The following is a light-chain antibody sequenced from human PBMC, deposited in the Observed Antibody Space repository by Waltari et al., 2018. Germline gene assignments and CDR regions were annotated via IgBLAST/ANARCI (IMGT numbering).Light chain of an antibody. V-gene: IGKV3-20*01. CDR2: GAS. CDR1: QRLTKFY. CDR3: QQYGSSILYT. Sequence: VLTQSPGTLSLSPGETATLSCRASQRLTKFYLAWYQQKPGQAPRLLIYGASSRAAGIPERFSGSGSGTDFTHTISRLEPEDCAMYYCQQYGSSILYTFGQGTKLEIK. J-gene: IGKJ2*01.